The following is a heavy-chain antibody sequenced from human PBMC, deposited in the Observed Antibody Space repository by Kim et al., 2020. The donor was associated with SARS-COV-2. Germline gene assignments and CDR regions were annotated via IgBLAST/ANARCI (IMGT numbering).Heavy chain of an antibody. J-gene: IGHJ6*02. CDR3: ARVEAAALHYYGMDV. D-gene: IGHD6-13*01. V-gene: IGHV3-11*01. Sequence: SLKGRFTNPRNNAKNSLYLQMNSLRAEDTAVYYCARVEAAALHYYGMDVWGQGSTVTVSS.